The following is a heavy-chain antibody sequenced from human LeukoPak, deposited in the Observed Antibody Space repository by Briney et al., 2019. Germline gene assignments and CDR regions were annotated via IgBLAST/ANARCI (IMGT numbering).Heavy chain of an antibody. CDR1: GYTFTDYY. V-gene: IGHV1-2*02. CDR2: INPNSDGT. D-gene: IGHD3-3*01. J-gene: IGHJ4*02. CDR3: AREAPYDFWSGYLDY. Sequence: GASVKVSCKASGYTFTDYYMHWVRQAPGQGLEWMGWINPNSDGTNYAQKFQGRVTMTRDTSISTAYMELSRLRSDDTAVYYCAREAPYDFWSGYLDYWGQGTLVTVSS.